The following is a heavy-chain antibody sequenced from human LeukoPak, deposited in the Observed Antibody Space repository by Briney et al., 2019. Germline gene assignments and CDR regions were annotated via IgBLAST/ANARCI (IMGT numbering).Heavy chain of an antibody. V-gene: IGHV3-72*01. J-gene: IGHJ4*02. D-gene: IGHD2-8*02. CDR2: ARLKAQSYTT. CDR1: GFTFSDHY. CDR3: ARTTYCSGGVCYPFVY. Sequence: GGSLRLSCAASGFTFSDHYMDWVRQAPREGMEWVGRARLKAQSYTTEYAASVRGRFTISRDDSNNAMYLQINSLRSVATAVYYGARTTYCSGGVCYPFVYWGQGNLVTVSS.